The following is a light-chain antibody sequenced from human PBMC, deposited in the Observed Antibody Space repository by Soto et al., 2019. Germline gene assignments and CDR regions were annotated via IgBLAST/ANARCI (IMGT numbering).Light chain of an antibody. J-gene: IGLJ2*01. Sequence: QSALTQPASVSGSPGQSITISCTGTSSDVGSYNLVSWYQQHPGKAPKRMIYEGSKPPAGVSNRFSGSESGNTASLTISGLQAEDEADYYCCSYAGSSTLDVVFGGGTKLTVL. CDR3: CSYAGSSTLDVV. CDR1: SSDVGSYNL. V-gene: IGLV2-23*01. CDR2: EGS.